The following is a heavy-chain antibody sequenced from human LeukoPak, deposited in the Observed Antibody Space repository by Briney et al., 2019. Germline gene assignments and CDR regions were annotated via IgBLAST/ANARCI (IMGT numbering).Heavy chain of an antibody. CDR3: ARGPGRLWFGGNFDY. V-gene: IGHV4-61*01. CDR1: GGSVSSGSYY. CDR2: IYYSGST. D-gene: IGHD3-10*01. Sequence: SETLSLTCTVSGGSVSSGSYYWSWIRQPPGKGLEWIGYIYYSGSTNYNPSLKSRVTISVDTSKNQFSLKLSSVTAADTAVYYCARGPGRLWFGGNFDYWGQGTLVTVSS. J-gene: IGHJ4*02.